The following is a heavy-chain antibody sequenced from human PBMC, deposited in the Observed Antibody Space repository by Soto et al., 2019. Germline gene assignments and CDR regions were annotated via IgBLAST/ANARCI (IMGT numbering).Heavy chain of an antibody. CDR1: GFTFSAFA. Sequence: QVQLVESGGGVVQPGGSLTLSCAASGFTFSAFAMHWVRQAPGKGLDWVAVLAYDGTNKYYADSVKGRFTISRDNSKNTLYLHMGGLRGDETVVYYCARGASGGVDYWGQGTPVTVSS. V-gene: IGHV3-30-3*01. J-gene: IGHJ4*02. D-gene: IGHD3-10*01. CDR3: ARGASGGVDY. CDR2: LAYDGTNK.